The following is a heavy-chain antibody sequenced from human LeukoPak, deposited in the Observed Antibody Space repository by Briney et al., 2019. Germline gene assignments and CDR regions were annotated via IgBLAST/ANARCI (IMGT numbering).Heavy chain of an antibody. CDR1: GGSISSSSYY. CDR2: IYYSGST. D-gene: IGHD3-9*01. J-gene: IGHJ4*02. CDR3: AREFGVLRYFDWLLWTGDYFDY. V-gene: IGHV4-39*07. Sequence: SETLSLTCSVSGGSISSSSYYWGWIRQPPGKGLEWIGSIYYSGSTYYNPSLKSRVTISVDTSKNQFSLKLSSVTAADTAVYYCAREFGVLRYFDWLLWTGDYFDYWGQGTLVTVSS.